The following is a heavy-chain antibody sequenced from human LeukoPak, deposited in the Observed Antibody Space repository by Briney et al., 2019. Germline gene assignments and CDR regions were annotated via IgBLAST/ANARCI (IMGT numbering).Heavy chain of an antibody. Sequence: KPSETLSLTCSVSGGSISTYYWSWIRQPPGKGLEWIGYIYYSGSTNYNPSLKSRVTISVDTSQNQFSLKLSSVTAADTAVYYCARRLWFRGKGSGYWGQGTLVTVSS. D-gene: IGHD3-10*01. J-gene: IGHJ4*02. CDR2: IYYSGST. CDR1: GGSISTYY. CDR3: ARRLWFRGKGSGY. V-gene: IGHV4-59*01.